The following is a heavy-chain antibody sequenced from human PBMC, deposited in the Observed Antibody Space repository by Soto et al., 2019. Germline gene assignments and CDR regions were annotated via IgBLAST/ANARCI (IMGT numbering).Heavy chain of an antibody. V-gene: IGHV4-34*01. CDR1: GGSFSGYY. CDR2: INHSGST. D-gene: IGHD4-17*01. J-gene: IGHJ4*02. CDR3: ARVKDYANGP. Sequence: SETLSLTCAVYGGSFSGYYWSWIRQPPGKGLEWIGEINHSGSTNYNPSLKSRVTISVDTSKNQFSLKLSSVTAADTAVYYCARVKDYANGPWGQGTLVTVSS.